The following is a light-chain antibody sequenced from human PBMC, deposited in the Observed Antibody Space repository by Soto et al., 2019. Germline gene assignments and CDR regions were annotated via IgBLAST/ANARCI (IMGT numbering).Light chain of an antibody. CDR3: AAWDGSLTGVV. CDR2: RDN. V-gene: IGLV1-44*01. CDR1: TCNIGSNT. Sequence: QSVLTQPPSASGTPGQRVTISCSGSTCNIGSNTVTWYQQLPGTAPKLLIYRDNQRPSGVPDRFSGSKSGTSASLAISGLQSEDEADYYCAAWDGSLTGVVFGGGTQLTVL. J-gene: IGLJ2*01.